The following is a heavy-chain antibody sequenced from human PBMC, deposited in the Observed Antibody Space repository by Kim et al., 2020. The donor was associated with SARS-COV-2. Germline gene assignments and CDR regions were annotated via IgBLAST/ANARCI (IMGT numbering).Heavy chain of an antibody. CDR3: SKASGWLPRY. J-gene: IGHJ4*02. V-gene: IGHV3-43*02. Sequence: GGSLRLSCAASGFTFADSVMHWVRQVPGKGLEWVALVSGDGGTTYYADSVKGRFTISRDNSKDSLYLQMNSLRADDTAFYYCSKASGWLPRYWSQGTLVTVPA. CDR1: GFTFADSV. CDR2: VSGDGGTT. D-gene: IGHD6-19*01.